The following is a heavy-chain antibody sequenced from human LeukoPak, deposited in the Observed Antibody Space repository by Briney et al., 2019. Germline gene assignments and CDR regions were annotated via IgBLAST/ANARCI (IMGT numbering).Heavy chain of an antibody. Sequence: ASVKVSCKASGYTFTGYYMHWVRQAPGQGLEWMGWINPNSGSTNYAQKFQGRVTMTRDTSISTAYMELSRLRSDDTAVYYCASNYGSGSYSTNWFDPWGQGTLVTVSS. V-gene: IGHV1-2*02. CDR2: INPNSGST. J-gene: IGHJ5*02. D-gene: IGHD3-10*01. CDR1: GYTFTGYY. CDR3: ASNYGSGSYSTNWFDP.